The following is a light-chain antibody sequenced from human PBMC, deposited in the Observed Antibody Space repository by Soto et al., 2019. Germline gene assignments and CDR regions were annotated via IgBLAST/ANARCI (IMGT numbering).Light chain of an antibody. V-gene: IGLV2-23*02. J-gene: IGLJ1*01. CDR3: CSYAGSSTYV. Sequence: LTQPASVSGSPGQSITISCTGTSSDVGSYNLVSWYQQHPGKAPKLIIHEVSKRSSGLSNRFSGSKSGNTASLTISGLQAEDESDYYCCSYAGSSTYVFGTGTKATVL. CDR2: EVS. CDR1: SSDVGSYNL.